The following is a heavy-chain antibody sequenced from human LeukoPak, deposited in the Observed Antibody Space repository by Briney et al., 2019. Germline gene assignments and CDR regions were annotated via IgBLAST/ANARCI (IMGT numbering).Heavy chain of an antibody. CDR2: INHSGST. CDR3: ARVGGWEPKLHGVTFDY. CDR1: GGSFSGYY. J-gene: IGHJ4*02. D-gene: IGHD1-26*01. V-gene: IGHV4-34*01. Sequence: SETLSLTCAVYGGSFSGYYWSWIRQPPGKGLEWIGEINHSGSTNYNPSLKSRVTMSADTSKNQFSLKLSSVTAADTAVYFCARVGGWEPKLHGVTFDYLGQGTLVTVSS.